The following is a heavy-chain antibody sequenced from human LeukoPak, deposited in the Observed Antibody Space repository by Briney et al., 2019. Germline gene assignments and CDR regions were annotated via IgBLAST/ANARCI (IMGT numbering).Heavy chain of an antibody. J-gene: IGHJ4*02. CDR2: ISHSGST. CDR1: GGSFSGYY. Sequence: SETLSLTCAVYGGSFSGYYWSWIRQPPGKGLEWIGEISHSGSTNYNPSLKSRVTISVDTSKNQFSLKLSSVTAADTAVYYCARITVTNNFDYWGQGTLVTVSS. D-gene: IGHD4-17*01. CDR3: ARITVTNNFDY. V-gene: IGHV4-34*01.